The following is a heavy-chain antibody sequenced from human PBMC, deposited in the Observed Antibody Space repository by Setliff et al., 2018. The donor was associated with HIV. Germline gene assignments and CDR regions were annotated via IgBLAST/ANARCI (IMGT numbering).Heavy chain of an antibody. D-gene: IGHD3-16*02. V-gene: IGHV3-20*04. CDR2: INWNGGST. Sequence: GGSLRLSCAVSGFNFDDSGMSWVRQAPGKGLEWVSGINWNGGSTGYADSVKGRFTISRDNAKNSLYLQMNSLRAEDTALYYCARDQHYDFVWGNYRPFDYWGQGTLVTVSS. J-gene: IGHJ4*02. CDR1: GFNFDDSG. CDR3: ARDQHYDFVWGNYRPFDY.